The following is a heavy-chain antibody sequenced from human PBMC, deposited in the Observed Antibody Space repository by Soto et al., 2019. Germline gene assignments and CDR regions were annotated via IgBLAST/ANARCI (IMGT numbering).Heavy chain of an antibody. CDR3: AREGALLFGGNSDYYSTMDV. CDR2: FFIGGNT. J-gene: IGHJ6*02. CDR1: GGSISSSTYY. V-gene: IGHV4-39*07. Sequence: SSETLSLTCTVSGGSISSSTYYWGWMRQPPGKGLEWIASFFIGGNTYYNPSLKGRVTISIDTSKNQFSLKLSSVTAADTAFYYCAREGALLFGGNSDYYSTMDVWGQGTTVTVSS. D-gene: IGHD2-21*02.